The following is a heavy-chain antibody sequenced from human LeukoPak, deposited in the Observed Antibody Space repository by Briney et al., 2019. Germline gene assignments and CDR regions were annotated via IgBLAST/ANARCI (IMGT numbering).Heavy chain of an antibody. CDR1: GITFDDNA. V-gene: IGHV3-43*02. CDR3: ANGTGITAGLAS. D-gene: IGHD1-14*01. Sequence: PGGSLRLSCAASGITFDDNAMHWVRQPPGKGLEWVSLISGDGFITKFADSVKGRFTVSRDNSKNSLYLDMNSPRTEDTALYFCANGTGITAGLASWGRGTLVIVSS. CDR2: ISGDGFIT. J-gene: IGHJ5*02.